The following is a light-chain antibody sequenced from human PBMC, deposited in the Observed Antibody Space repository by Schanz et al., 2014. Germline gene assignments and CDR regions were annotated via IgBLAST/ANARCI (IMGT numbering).Light chain of an antibody. J-gene: IGKJ4*01. Sequence: EIVLTQSPGTLSLSPGERATLSCRASQSVSSYLAWYQQKPGQAPRLLIYDASNRATGIPARFSGSGSGADFTLTISRLEPEDFAVYYCQQYSISPSTFGGGTKVEIK. CDR2: DAS. CDR1: QSVSSY. V-gene: IGKV3-20*01. CDR3: QQYSISPST.